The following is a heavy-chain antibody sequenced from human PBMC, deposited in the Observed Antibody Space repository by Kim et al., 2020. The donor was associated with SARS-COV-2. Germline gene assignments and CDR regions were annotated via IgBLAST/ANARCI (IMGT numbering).Heavy chain of an antibody. D-gene: IGHD2-2*01. V-gene: IGHV1-69*13. CDR2: IIPIFGTA. Sequence: SVKVSCKASGGTFSSYAISWVRQAPGQGLEWMGGIIPIFGTANYAQKFQGRVTITADESTSTAYMELSSLRSEDTAVYYCARDCSSTSCYAGNYYYYGMDVWGQGTTVTVSS. CDR1: GGTFSSYA. CDR3: ARDCSSTSCYAGNYYYYGMDV. J-gene: IGHJ6*02.